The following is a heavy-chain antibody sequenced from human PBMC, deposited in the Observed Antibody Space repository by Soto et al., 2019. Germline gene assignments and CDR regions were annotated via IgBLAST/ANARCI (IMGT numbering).Heavy chain of an antibody. V-gene: IGHV3-23*01. CDR2: ISGSGFDT. Sequence: QPGGSLRLSCAASGFTFSSYAMTWVRQAPGEGLKWVSSISGSGFDTHYADSVKDRFTISRDNSKNTLYLQMNSLRAEDTAVYYCAKRLVGAPNYFDSWGQGTLVTVSS. D-gene: IGHD1-26*01. J-gene: IGHJ4*02. CDR3: AKRLVGAPNYFDS. CDR1: GFTFSSYA.